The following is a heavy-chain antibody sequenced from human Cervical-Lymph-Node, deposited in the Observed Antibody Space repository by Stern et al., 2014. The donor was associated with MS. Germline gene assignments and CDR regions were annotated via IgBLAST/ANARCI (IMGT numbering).Heavy chain of an antibody. CDR2: VNPNSGGT. Sequence: VQLVQSGAAVKKPGASVKVSCKASGYTFTGYYMHWVRQAPGQGIAWMGWVNPNSGGTNHDQQFQGRVTMTRDTSISTAYMELSRLRSDDTAVYYCARAAVGATPFDYWGQGTLVTVSS. D-gene: IGHD1-26*01. CDR3: ARAAVGATPFDY. J-gene: IGHJ4*02. V-gene: IGHV1-2*02. CDR1: GYTFTGYY.